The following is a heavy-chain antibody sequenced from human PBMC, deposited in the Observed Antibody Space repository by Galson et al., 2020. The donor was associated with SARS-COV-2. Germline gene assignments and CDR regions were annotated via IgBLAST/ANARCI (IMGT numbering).Heavy chain of an antibody. J-gene: IGHJ4*02. CDR1: GYTFTSYG. D-gene: IGHD3-22*01. V-gene: IGHV1-18*01. CDR3: ARVYNYYDSSGYLYYLDY. CDR2: INAYNGKT. Sequence: ASVKVSCKASGYTFTSYGISWVRQAPGQGLEWMGWINAYNGKTIYAHKLQARDTMTTDTSTSTAYMELRSLRSDDTAMYYCARVYNYYDSSGYLYYLDYWGQGTLVTVSS.